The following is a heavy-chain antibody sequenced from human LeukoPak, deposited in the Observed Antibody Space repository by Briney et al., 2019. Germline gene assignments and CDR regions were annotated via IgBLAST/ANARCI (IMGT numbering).Heavy chain of an antibody. V-gene: IGHV3-23*01. Sequence: GGSLRLSCAASGFIFSNYAMIWVRQAPGKGLEWVSAIDIYSAKTNYADSVKGRFTISRDNSKNTLYLQMNSLRGEDTAIYYCARDWKADFWGHGTLVTVSS. CDR3: ARDWKADF. CDR1: GFIFSNYA. J-gene: IGHJ4*01. D-gene: IGHD1-1*01. CDR2: IDIYSAKT.